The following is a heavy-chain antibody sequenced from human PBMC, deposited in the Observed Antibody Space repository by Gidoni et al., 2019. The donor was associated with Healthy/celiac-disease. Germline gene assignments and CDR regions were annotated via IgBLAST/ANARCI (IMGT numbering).Heavy chain of an antibody. D-gene: IGHD2-2*01. V-gene: IGHV3-30*18. Sequence: QVQLLESGGGVVQPGRSVRLSGAAPGLPVRRSPMHCVRSAPGKGLEWVAVLPSDGSKKYYADSVKGRFTISRDNSKNTLYLQMNSLRAEDTAVYYCAKDLNPGGIVGVPAEEDWDYWPLDYWGQGTLVTVSS. CDR1: GLPVRRSP. J-gene: IGHJ4*02. CDR2: LPSDGSKK. CDR3: AKDLNPGGIVGVPAEEDWDYWPLDY.